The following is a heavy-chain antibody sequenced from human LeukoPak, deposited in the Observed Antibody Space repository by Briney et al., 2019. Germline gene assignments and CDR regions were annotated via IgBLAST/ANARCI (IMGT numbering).Heavy chain of an antibody. D-gene: IGHD4-17*01. Sequence: GGSLRLSCAASGFTFNTYSMNWVRQAPGKGLECVASISRNSGDYTLYAASVKGRFTISRDNSRSTLYLQMNSLRAEDTAVYYCSEKGQNEDYGKPDWGQGTLVTVSS. CDR3: SEKGQNEDYGKPD. J-gene: IGHJ4*02. V-gene: IGHV3-23*01. CDR1: GFTFNTYS. CDR2: ISRNSGDYT.